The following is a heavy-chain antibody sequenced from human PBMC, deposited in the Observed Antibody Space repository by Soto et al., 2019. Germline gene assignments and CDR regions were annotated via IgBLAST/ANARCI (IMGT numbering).Heavy chain of an antibody. CDR1: GYTFTSYG. Sequence: QVQLVQSGAEVKKPGASVKVSCKASGYTFTSYGIIWVRQAPGQGLEWMGWISAYNGNTNYAQKLQGRVTMTTDTSTSTAYMELRSLRSDDTAVYYCAREGANFWRTLCVHYYGMDVWGQGTTVTVSS. CDR3: AREGANFWRTLCVHYYGMDV. CDR2: ISAYNGNT. J-gene: IGHJ6*02. V-gene: IGHV1-18*01. D-gene: IGHD3-3*01.